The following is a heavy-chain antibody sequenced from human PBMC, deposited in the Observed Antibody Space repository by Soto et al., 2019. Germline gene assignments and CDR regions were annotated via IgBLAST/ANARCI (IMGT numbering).Heavy chain of an antibody. J-gene: IGHJ4*02. Sequence: SETLSLTCAGYGGSFSGYYWSWMRQPPGKGLEWIGEINHSGSTNYNPSLKSRVTISVDTSKNQFSLKLSSVTAADTAVYYCARARILNKIYCDCSGQETPGTASS. V-gene: IGHV4-34*01. CDR2: INHSGST. CDR1: GGSFSGYY. CDR3: ARARILNKIYCDC. D-gene: IGHD3-9*01.